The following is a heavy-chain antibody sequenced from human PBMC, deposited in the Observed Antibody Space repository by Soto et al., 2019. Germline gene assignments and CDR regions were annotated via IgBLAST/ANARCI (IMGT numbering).Heavy chain of an antibody. CDR1: GFTVSSSA. V-gene: IGHV3-23*01. J-gene: IGHJ4*02. Sequence: QTGGSLRLSCAASGFTVSSSAMIWVRQAPGKGLEWVATFSAGGSRYYADSVKGRFTISRNSSQNTLYLQMNGLRAEDTALYYCAKDRGSGGIVAGTPDYWGQGTLVTVSS. CDR3: AKDRGSGGIVAGTPDY. CDR2: FSAGGSR. D-gene: IGHD6-19*01.